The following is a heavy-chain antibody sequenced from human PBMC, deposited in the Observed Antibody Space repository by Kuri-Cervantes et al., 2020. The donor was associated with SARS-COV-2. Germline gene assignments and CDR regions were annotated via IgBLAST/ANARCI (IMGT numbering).Heavy chain of an antibody. D-gene: IGHD2-15*01. CDR3: ARLGSATTFLDY. V-gene: IGHV5-51*01. J-gene: IGHJ4*02. Sequence: GESLKISRKVSGYTFTTHWIGWLRQMPGKGLEWMGIIYPSDSDTRYSPSFQGQVIISVDRSINTAYLQWSSLKPSDTAIYYCARLGSATTFLDYWGQGTQVTVSS. CDR1: GYTFTTHW. CDR2: IYPSDSDT.